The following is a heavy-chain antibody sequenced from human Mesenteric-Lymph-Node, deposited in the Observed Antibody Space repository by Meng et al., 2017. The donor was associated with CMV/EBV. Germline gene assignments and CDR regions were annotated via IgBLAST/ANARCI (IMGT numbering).Heavy chain of an antibody. CDR3: ARGGAYNFGFGLDL. D-gene: IGHD3-10*01. V-gene: IGHV4-34*01. J-gene: IGHJ5*02. CDR1: GVSFSGYY. CDR2: INHSGST. Sequence: CAVYGVSFSGYYWSWIRQPAGKELEWIGEINHSGSTNYNPSLKIRVPISVDTSKHHFSLKLSSVTAADTAVYYCARGGAYNFGFGLDLWGQGTLVTVSS.